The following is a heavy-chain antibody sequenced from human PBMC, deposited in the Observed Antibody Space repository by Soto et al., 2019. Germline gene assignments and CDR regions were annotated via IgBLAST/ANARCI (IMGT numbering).Heavy chain of an antibody. D-gene: IGHD3-22*01. CDR1: GFTFTSSA. CDR2: IVVGSGNT. V-gene: IGHV1-58*01. CDR3: ARDVRTDYYDSSGYHFDY. J-gene: IGHJ4*02. Sequence: ASVKVSCKASGFTFTSSAVQWVRQARGQRLEWIGWIVVGSGNTNYAQKFQERVTITADESTSTAYMELSSLRSEDTAVYYCARDVRTDYYDSSGYHFDYWGQGTLVTVSS.